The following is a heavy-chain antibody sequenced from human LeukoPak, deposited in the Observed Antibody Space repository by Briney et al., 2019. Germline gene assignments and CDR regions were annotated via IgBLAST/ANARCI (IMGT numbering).Heavy chain of an antibody. CDR1: GGSISSYY. D-gene: IGHD1-26*01. CDR2: IYYSGST. J-gene: IGHJ5*02. CDR3: ARRSTYSGSYYAWFDP. V-gene: IGHV4-59*08. Sequence: PSETLSLTCTVSGGSISSYYWSWIRQPPGKGLEWIGYIYYSGSTNYNPSLKSRVTISVDTSKNQFSLKLSPVTAADTAVYYCARRSTYSGSYYAWFDPWGQGTLVTVSS.